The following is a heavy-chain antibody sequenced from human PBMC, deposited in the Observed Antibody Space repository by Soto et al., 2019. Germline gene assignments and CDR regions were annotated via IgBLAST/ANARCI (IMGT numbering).Heavy chain of an antibody. CDR2: IYYSGST. V-gene: IGHV4-30-4*01. CDR1: GGSISSGDYY. Sequence: PSETLSLTCTVSGGSISSGDYYWSWIRQPPGKGLEWIGYIYYSGSTYYNPSLKSRVTISVDTSKNQFSLKLSSVTAADTAVYYCPRHAGSGSYYNGIDYWGQGTLVTVSS. CDR3: PRHAGSGSYYNGIDY. D-gene: IGHD3-10*01. J-gene: IGHJ4*02.